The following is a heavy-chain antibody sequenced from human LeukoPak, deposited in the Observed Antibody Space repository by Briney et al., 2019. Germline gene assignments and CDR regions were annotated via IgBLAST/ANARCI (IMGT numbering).Heavy chain of an antibody. Sequence: GASVKVSCKASGYTFTSYGISWVRQAPGQGLEWMGWISAYNGNTNYAQKFQGRVTITADESTSTAYMELSSLRSEDTAVYYCARVKDGGDYYYYMDVWGKGTTVTVSS. V-gene: IGHV1-18*01. J-gene: IGHJ6*03. CDR2: ISAYNGNT. D-gene: IGHD2-21*01. CDR3: ARVKDGGDYYYYMDV. CDR1: GYTFTSYG.